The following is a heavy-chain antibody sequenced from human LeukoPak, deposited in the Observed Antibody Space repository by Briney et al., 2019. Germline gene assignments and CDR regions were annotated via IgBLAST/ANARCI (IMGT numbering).Heavy chain of an antibody. CDR3: ARGRLRGAARPRLVGDAFDI. J-gene: IGHJ3*02. CDR1: GGTFSSYA. D-gene: IGHD6-6*01. CDR2: IIPIFGTA. V-gene: IGHV1-69*05. Sequence: GASVKVSCKASGGTFSSYAISWVRQAPGQGLEWMGGIIPIFGTANYAQKFQGRVTITTDESTSTAYMELSSLRSEDTAVYYCARGRLRGAARPRLVGDAFDIWGQGTMVTVSS.